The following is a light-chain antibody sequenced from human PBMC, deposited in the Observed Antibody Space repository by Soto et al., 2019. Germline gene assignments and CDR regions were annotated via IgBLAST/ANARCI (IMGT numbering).Light chain of an antibody. Sequence: EVVLTQSPGTLSLSPGERATLSCRASQSVSNKYLAWYQQKPGQAPRLIIFGSSDRATGIPYRFSGSGSGTDFTITISRLEPQDFALYYWQQYGSSPPYTFGQGTKLEIK. CDR1: QSVSNKY. CDR2: GSS. J-gene: IGKJ2*01. CDR3: QQYGSSPPYT. V-gene: IGKV3-20*01.